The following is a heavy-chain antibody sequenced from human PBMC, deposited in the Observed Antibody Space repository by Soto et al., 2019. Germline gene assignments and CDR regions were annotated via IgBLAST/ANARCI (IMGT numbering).Heavy chain of an antibody. CDR1: GYTFTSYY. J-gene: IGHJ3*02. V-gene: IGHV1-46*03. Sequence: ASVKVSCKASGYTFTSYYMHWVRQAPGQGLEWMGIINPSGGSTSYAQRFQGRVTMTRDTSTSTVYMELSSLRSEDTAVYYCARGRNRSTAKDAFDIWGQGTMVTVSS. D-gene: IGHD4-17*01. CDR2: INPSGGST. CDR3: ARGRNRSTAKDAFDI.